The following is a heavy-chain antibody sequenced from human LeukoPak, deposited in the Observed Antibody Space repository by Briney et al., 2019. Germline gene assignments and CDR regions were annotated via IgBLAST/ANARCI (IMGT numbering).Heavy chain of an antibody. CDR3: ARHGDYYDSSGYPDAFDI. CDR2: IYYSGST. V-gene: IGHV4-59*08. D-gene: IGHD3-22*01. Sequence: SETLSLTCTVSGGSISSYYWSWIRQPPGKGLEWIGYIYYSGSTNYNPSLKSRVTISVDTSKNQFSLKLSSVTAADTAVYYCARHGDYYDSSGYPDAFDIWGQGTMVTVSS. CDR1: GGSISSYY. J-gene: IGHJ3*02.